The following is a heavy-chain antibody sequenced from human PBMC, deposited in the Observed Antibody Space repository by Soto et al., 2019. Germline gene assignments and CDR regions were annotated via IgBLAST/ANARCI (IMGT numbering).Heavy chain of an antibody. J-gene: IGHJ4*02. CDR2: IYWDDDK. CDR1: GFSLSTSGVG. V-gene: IGHV2-5*02. Sequence: QITLKESGPTLVKPTQTLTLTCSFSGFSLSTSGVGVGWIRQPPGKALEWLALIYWDDDKRYSPSLRSRLTVTKDTSKNQVVLIMTNMDPVDTATYYCAHRLSGSFVYYWGQGTLVTVSS. CDR3: AHRLSGSFVYY. D-gene: IGHD1-26*01.